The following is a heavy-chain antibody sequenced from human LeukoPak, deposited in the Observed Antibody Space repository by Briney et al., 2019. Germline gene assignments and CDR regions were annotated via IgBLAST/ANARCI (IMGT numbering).Heavy chain of an antibody. Sequence: SETLSLTCTVSGGSISSSSYYWGWIRQPPGKGLEWIGSIYYSGRTYYNPSLKSRVTISVDTSKNQFSLKLSSVTAADTAVYYCARVMRIAAAGTPYFDYWGQGTLVTVSS. V-gene: IGHV4-39*01. CDR1: GGSISSSSYY. D-gene: IGHD6-13*01. CDR3: ARVMRIAAAGTPYFDY. CDR2: IYYSGRT. J-gene: IGHJ4*02.